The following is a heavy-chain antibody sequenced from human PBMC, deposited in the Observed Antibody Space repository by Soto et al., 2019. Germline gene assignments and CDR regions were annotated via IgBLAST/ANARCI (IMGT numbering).Heavy chain of an antibody. CDR1: GGSISSSSYY. J-gene: IGHJ4*02. Sequence: QLQLQESGPGLVKPSETLSLTCTVSGGSISSSSYYWGWIRQPPGKGLEWIGSIYYSGSTYYNPALKSRVTXXVXMXXNQFSLKLSSVTAADTAVYYCARPTGSSGPYSFDYWGQGTLVTVSS. CDR3: ARPTGSSGPYSFDY. D-gene: IGHD5-12*01. CDR2: IYYSGST. V-gene: IGHV4-39*01.